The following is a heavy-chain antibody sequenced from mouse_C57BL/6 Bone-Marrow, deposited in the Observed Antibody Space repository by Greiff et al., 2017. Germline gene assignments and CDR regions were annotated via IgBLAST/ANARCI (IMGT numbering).Heavy chain of an antibody. CDR2: IWSGGST. V-gene: IGHV2-2*01. CDR1: GFSLTSYG. J-gene: IGHJ2*01. Sequence: QVHVKQSGPGLVQPSQSLSITCTVSGFSLTSYGVHWVRQSPGKGLEWLGVIWSGGSTDYNAAFISRLSISKDNSKRQVFFKMNSLQSDDTAIYYCARNIYYYGSSLDYWGQGTTLTVSS. D-gene: IGHD1-1*01. CDR3: ARNIYYYGSSLDY.